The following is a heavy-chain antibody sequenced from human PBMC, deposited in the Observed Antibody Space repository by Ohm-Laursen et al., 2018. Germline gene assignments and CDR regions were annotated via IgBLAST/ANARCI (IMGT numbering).Heavy chain of an antibody. Sequence: SETLSLTCAVYGGSFSGYYWSWIRQPPGKGLEWIGEINHSGSTNYNPSLKSRVTISVDTSKNQFSLKLSSVTAEDTAVYYCARGIGATYAFDIWGQGTMVTVSS. CDR3: ARGIGATYAFDI. J-gene: IGHJ3*02. V-gene: IGHV4-34*01. D-gene: IGHD1-26*01. CDR2: INHSGST. CDR1: GGSFSGYY.